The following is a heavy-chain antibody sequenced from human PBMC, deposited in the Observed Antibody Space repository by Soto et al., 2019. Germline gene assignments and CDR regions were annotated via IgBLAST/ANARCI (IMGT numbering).Heavy chain of an antibody. CDR1: GYTFTSYY. J-gene: IGHJ4*02. CDR3: ARDVVVVVAATPRSKRAFGY. V-gene: IGHV1-46*01. CDR2: INPSGGST. D-gene: IGHD2-15*01. Sequence: QVQLVQSGAEVKKPGASVKVSCKASGYTFTSYYMHWVRQAPGQGLEWMGIINPSGGSTSYAQKVQGRVTMTRDTSTSTVYMELSSLRSEDTAVYYCARDVVVVVAATPRSKRAFGYWGQGTLVTVSS.